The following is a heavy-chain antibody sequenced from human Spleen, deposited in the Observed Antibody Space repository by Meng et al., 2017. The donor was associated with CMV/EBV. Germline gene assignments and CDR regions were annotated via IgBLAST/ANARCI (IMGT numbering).Heavy chain of an antibody. J-gene: IGHJ5*02. CDR2: IYYSGST. D-gene: IGHD2-2*01. CDR1: GRHSTSRSYY. Sequence: QRHATESGQGRLSPAHTLAPNCTGSGRHSTSRSYYWCWIRQPPWMGLEWIRNIYYSGSTYYNPSHKSRVTISVDKSKNQFSLKLSSVSAADTAVYYCARVVPAARFDPWGQGTLVTVSS. V-gene: IGHV4-39*07. CDR3: ARVVPAARFDP.